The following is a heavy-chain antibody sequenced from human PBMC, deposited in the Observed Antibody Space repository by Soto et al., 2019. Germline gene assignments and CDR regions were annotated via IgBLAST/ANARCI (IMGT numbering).Heavy chain of an antibody. V-gene: IGHV1-24*01. D-gene: IGHD3-3*01. CDR2: FDPEDGET. CDR3: ATDLQRARYDFWSGYLYGMDV. CDR1: GYTLTELS. J-gene: IGHJ6*02. Sequence: ASVKVSCKVSGYTLTELSMHWVRQAPGKGLEWMGGFDPEDGETIYAQKFQGRVTMTEDTSTDTAYMELSSLRSEDTAVYYCATDLQRARYDFWSGYLYGMDVWGQGTTVTVSS.